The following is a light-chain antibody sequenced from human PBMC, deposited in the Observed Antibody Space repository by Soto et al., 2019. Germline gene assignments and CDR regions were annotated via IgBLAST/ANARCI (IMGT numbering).Light chain of an antibody. CDR2: SNY. V-gene: IGLV1-44*01. Sequence: QSVLTQPPLASGSPSQWVTISCSGSSSNIGSKTVNWYQQLPGTAPKLLIYSNYQRPSGVPDRFSGSKSGTSASLAISGLQSEDEADYYCSAWDASLNGYVFGTGTKVTVL. CDR3: SAWDASLNGYV. J-gene: IGLJ1*01. CDR1: SSNIGSKT.